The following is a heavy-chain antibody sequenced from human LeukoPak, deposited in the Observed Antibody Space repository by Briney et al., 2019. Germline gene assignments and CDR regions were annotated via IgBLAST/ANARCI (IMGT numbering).Heavy chain of an antibody. V-gene: IGHV7-4-1*02. CDR3: ARAPYDSSGYYVY. D-gene: IGHD3-22*01. Sequence: ASVKVSCKASGYTFTRYAMNWVRQAPGQGPEGMGWINTNTGNPTYAQGFTGRFVFSLDTSVSTAFLQITSLKAEDTAVYYCARAPYDSSGYYVYWGQGTLVTVSS. CDR2: INTNTGNP. J-gene: IGHJ4*02. CDR1: GYTFTRYA.